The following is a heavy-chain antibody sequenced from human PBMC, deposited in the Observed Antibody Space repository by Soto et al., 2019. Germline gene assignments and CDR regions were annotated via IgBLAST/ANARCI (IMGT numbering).Heavy chain of an antibody. Sequence: QVQLVQSGAEVKKPGSSVKVSCQASGGSFTSYSINWVRQAPGQGLEWMGGITPIFGTTDYAQKFQDRVTITADDATNTASLELHPLTSEDTGVYYCTRTLGIRVHQGDYDIDVWGQGTRVIVSS. CDR3: TRTLGIRVHQGDYDIDV. V-gene: IGHV1-69*01. CDR1: GGSFTSYS. J-gene: IGHJ6*02. D-gene: IGHD3-10*01. CDR2: ITPIFGTT.